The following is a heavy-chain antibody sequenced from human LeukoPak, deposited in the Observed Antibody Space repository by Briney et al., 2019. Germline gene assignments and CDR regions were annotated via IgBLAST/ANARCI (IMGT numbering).Heavy chain of an antibody. Sequence: SETLSLTCTVSGGSISSSSYYWGWIRQPPGKGLEWIGSIYYSGSTYYNPSLKSRVTISVDTSKNQFSLKLSSVTAADTAVYYCARGKTMVYCGGDCYRFDNWGQGTLVTVSS. CDR1: GGSISSSSYY. V-gene: IGHV4-39*01. D-gene: IGHD2-21*02. J-gene: IGHJ4*02. CDR2: IYYSGST. CDR3: ARGKTMVYCGGDCYRFDN.